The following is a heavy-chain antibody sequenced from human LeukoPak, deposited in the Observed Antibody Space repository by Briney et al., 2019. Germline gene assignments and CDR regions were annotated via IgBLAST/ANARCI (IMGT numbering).Heavy chain of an antibody. V-gene: IGHV3-30*03. CDR1: GFSFSTYS. CDR3: AREGNKFGGGVEGSINAFDI. D-gene: IGHD3-16*01. Sequence: PGGSLRLSCAASGFSFSTYSMNWVRQAPGKGLEWVAVISHSEIHMFYGDSVKGRCTISRDNSKNTLFLQMISLRPEDTAVYYCAREGNKFGGGVEGSINAFDIWGQGTMITVSS. CDR2: ISHSEIHM. J-gene: IGHJ3*02.